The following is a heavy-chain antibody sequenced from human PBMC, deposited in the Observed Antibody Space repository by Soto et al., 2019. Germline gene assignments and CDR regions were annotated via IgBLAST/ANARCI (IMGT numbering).Heavy chain of an antibody. Sequence: QVQLVQSGAEVKKPGSSVKVSCNASGGTFSSYAISWVRQAPGQGLEWMGGIIPIFGTANYAQKFQGRVTITADESTSTAYMEMSSLRSVDTAVYYCARSRLDGSNIKAPIDYWGHGTLVTVSS. CDR3: ARSRLDGSNIKAPIDY. CDR1: GGTFSSYA. V-gene: IGHV1-69*01. D-gene: IGHD3-10*01. J-gene: IGHJ4*01. CDR2: IIPIFGTA.